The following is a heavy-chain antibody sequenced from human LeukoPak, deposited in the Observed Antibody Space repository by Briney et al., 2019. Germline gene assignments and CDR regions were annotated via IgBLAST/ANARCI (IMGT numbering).Heavy chain of an antibody. V-gene: IGHV3-23*01. CDR2: ISGSGGST. Sequence: GGSLRLSCAASGFTFSSSAMSWVRQAPGKGLESVSAISGSGGSTYYADSVKGRFTISRDNSKNTLYLQMNSLRAEDTAVYYFPAEDGIRYYYDSSGYSNSFDYWGQGTLVTVSS. CDR1: GFTFSSSA. D-gene: IGHD3-22*01. CDR3: PAEDGIRYYYDSSGYSNSFDY. J-gene: IGHJ4*02.